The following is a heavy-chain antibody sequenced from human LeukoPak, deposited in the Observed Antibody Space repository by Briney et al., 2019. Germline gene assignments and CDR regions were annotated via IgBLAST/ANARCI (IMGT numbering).Heavy chain of an antibody. J-gene: IGHJ4*02. CDR3: ASLDIVLMVYARMSPTNFDY. CDR1: GFTFSSYG. CDR2: IRYDGSNK. V-gene: IGHV3-30*02. Sequence: PGGSLRLSCAASGFTFSSYGMHWVRQAPGKGLEWVAFIRYDGSNKYYADSVKGRSTISRDNSKNTLYLQMNSLRAEDTAVYYCASLDIVLMVYARMSPTNFDYWGQGTLVTVSS. D-gene: IGHD2-8*01.